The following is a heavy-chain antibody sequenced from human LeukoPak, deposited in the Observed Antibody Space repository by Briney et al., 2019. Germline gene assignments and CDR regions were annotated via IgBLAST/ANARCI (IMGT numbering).Heavy chain of an antibody. Sequence: GGSLRLSCAASGFTFSSYAMHWVRQAPGKGLEWVALISYDGSNKYYADSVKGRFTISRDNSKNTLYLQMNSLRAEDTAVYYCAKDQLSYGSGGPGDYWGQGTLVTVSS. CDR2: ISYDGSNK. CDR3: AKDQLSYGSGGPGDY. V-gene: IGHV3-30-3*01. D-gene: IGHD3-10*01. J-gene: IGHJ4*02. CDR1: GFTFSSYA.